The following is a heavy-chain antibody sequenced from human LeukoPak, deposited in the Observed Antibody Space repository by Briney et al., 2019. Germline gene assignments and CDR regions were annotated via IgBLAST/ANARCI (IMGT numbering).Heavy chain of an antibody. CDR1: GGSFSGYY. CDR2: INHSGST. D-gene: IGHD2-2*01. Sequence: KPSETLSLTCAVYGGSFSGYYWSWIRQPPGKGLEWIGGINHSGSTNYNPSLKSRVTISVDTSKNQFSLKLSSVTAADTAVYYCARGPGDIVVVPAANTSYYFDYWGQGTLVTVSS. V-gene: IGHV4-34*01. J-gene: IGHJ4*02. CDR3: ARGPGDIVVVPAANTSYYFDY.